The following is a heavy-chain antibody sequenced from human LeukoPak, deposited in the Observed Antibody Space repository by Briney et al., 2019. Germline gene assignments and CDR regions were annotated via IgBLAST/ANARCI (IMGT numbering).Heavy chain of an antibody. CDR2: ISGSGGRT. Sequence: PGGSLRLSCAASGFTFSNYAMSWVRQAPGKGLQWVPGISGSGGRTYYADSVKGRFTISRDKFKNTLYLQMSSLRADDTALYYCGKDPNGDYVGGFDIWGHGTMVIVSS. CDR3: GKDPNGDYVGGFDI. J-gene: IGHJ3*02. V-gene: IGHV3-23*01. CDR1: GFTFSNYA. D-gene: IGHD3-16*01.